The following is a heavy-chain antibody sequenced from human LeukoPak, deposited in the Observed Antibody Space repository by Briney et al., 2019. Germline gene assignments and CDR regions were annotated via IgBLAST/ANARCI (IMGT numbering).Heavy chain of an antibody. CDR2: SSPTGDIT. D-gene: IGHD2-21*01. V-gene: IGHV4-34*01. CDR1: GGSFIGNY. J-gene: IGHJ4*02. CDR3: ARVPDFIARPCDS. Sequence: SETLSLTCAVYGGSFIGNYWTLIRQTPGRGLGWIGESSPTGDITGYNPSLRGRATISVDSSKKQFSLKLTSVTAADTGVYYCARVPDFIARPCDSWGPGTLVTVSS.